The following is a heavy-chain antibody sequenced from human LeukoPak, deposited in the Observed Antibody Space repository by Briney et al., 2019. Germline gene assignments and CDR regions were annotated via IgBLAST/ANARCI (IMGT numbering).Heavy chain of an antibody. CDR2: ISYSGRT. V-gene: IGHV4-39*01. CDR1: GGSISSTSYY. CDR3: ARLWSGYRPPDY. J-gene: IGHJ4*02. Sequence: SETPSLTCTVSGGSISSTSYYGGWVRQPPGKGLEWIGSISYSGRTYYNPSLKSRVTISVDTSRNQISLKLLSVTAADTAVYFCARLWSGYRPPDYWGQGTLVTVSS. D-gene: IGHD3-3*01.